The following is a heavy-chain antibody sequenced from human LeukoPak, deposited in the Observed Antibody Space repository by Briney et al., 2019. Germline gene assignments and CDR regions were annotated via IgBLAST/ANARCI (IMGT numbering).Heavy chain of an antibody. CDR2: TYYRSNWFN. V-gene: IGHV6-1*01. D-gene: IGHD3-9*01. CDR1: GDSVSSNSAA. Sequence: SQTLSLTCAISGDSVSSNSAAWNWIRQSPSRGLEWLARTYYRSNWFNDYAVSVKSRITINPDTSKNQFSLQLNSVTPEDTAVYYCARGTGTALRYFDWLHPFDYWGQGTLVTVSS. CDR3: ARGTGTALRYFDWLHPFDY. J-gene: IGHJ4*02.